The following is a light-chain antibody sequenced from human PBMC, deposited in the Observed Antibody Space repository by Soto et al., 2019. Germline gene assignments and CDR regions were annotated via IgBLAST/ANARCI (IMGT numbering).Light chain of an antibody. CDR3: QQRSNWPIT. Sequence: EIVLTQSPATLSLSPGERATLSCRASQSVSSYLAWYQQKPGQAPRLLIYDASNRATGIPARFSGSGPGTDFTLTFSSLEPEDFAVYYCQQRSNWPITFGQGTRLEIK. J-gene: IGKJ5*01. V-gene: IGKV3D-11*02. CDR2: DAS. CDR1: QSVSSY.